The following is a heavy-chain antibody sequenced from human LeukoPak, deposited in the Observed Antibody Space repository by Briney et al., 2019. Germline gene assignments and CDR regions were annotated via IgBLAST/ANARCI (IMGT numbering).Heavy chain of an antibody. V-gene: IGHV1-18*04. CDR3: ATLTTVTTLGYDY. CDR1: GYTFTCYG. D-gene: IGHD4-17*01. J-gene: IGHJ4*02. Sequence: ASVTVSCKASGYTFTCYGINWVRQAPGQGLEWMGWISAYNGNTNYAQKLQGRVTMTTDTSTSTAYMELRSLRSDDTAVYYCATLTTVTTLGYDYWGQGPLVSVSS. CDR2: ISAYNGNT.